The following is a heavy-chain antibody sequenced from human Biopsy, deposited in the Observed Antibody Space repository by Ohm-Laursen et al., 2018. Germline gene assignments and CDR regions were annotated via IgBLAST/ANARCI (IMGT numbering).Heavy chain of an antibody. V-gene: IGHV2-70*11. J-gene: IGHJ6*02. D-gene: IGHD6-13*01. CDR2: IDWDDYK. CDR1: GFSPSARGMC. CDR3: ARTPILIVSAGLVYRHRRHLQGMDV. Sequence: TQTLTLTCSFSGFSPSARGMCVSWIRQAPGKALEWLARIDWDDYKDYSASLQTKLSISKDTSNDQVVLTVNNVDPADTATYYCARTPILIVSAGLVYRHRRHLQGMDVWGQGIAVTVS.